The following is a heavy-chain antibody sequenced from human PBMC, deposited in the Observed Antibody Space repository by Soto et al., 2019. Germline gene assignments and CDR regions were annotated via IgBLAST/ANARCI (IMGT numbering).Heavy chain of an antibody. CDR1: GYTFTSYG. J-gene: IGHJ6*02. CDR2: ISAYNGNT. V-gene: IGHV1-18*01. CDR3: ARDRGAYGMDV. Sequence: QVQLVQSGAEVKKPGASVKVSCKASGYTFTSYGISWVRQAPGQGLEWMGWISAYNGNTNYAQKLQGRVTMTTDTTTSTAYRELRSLKSDDTAVYYCARDRGAYGMDVWGQGTTVTVSS.